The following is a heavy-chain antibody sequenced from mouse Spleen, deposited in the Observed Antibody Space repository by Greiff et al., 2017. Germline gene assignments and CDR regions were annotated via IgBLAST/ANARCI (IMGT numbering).Heavy chain of an antibody. CDR1: GFTFSSYG. CDR3: ARRGYGYPFDY. Sequence: EVMLVESGGDLVKPGGSLKLSCAASGFTFSSYGMSWVRQTPDKRLEWVATISSGGSYTYYPDSVKGRFTISRDNAKNTLYLQMSSLKSEDTAMYYCARRGYGYPFDYWGQGTTLTVSS. D-gene: IGHD2-2*01. V-gene: IGHV5-6*02. CDR2: ISSGGSYT. J-gene: IGHJ2*01.